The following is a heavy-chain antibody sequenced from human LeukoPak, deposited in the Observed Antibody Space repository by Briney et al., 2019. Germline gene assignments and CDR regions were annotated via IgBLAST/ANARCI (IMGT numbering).Heavy chain of an antibody. CDR2: MNPNNGNT. Sequence: ASVKVSCKASGYTFTRYDINWVRQAPGQGLEWLGWMNPNNGNTGYAQKFQGRVTMTRSTSIDTDYMELNTLTSDDTAAYYCARGFYYSGPDVWGHGTTVTVSS. CDR1: GYTFTRYD. V-gene: IGHV1-8*01. CDR3: ARGFYYSGPDV. J-gene: IGHJ6*02.